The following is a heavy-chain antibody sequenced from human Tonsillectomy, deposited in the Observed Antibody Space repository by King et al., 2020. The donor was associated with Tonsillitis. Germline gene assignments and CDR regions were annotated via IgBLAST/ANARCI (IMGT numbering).Heavy chain of an antibody. D-gene: IGHD5-18*01. CDR2: IYYSGST. CDR3: ARFHSYGLYYFDY. V-gene: IGHV4-31*03. J-gene: IGHJ4*02. CDR1: GGSISSGADY. Sequence: QLQESGPGLVKPSQTLSLTCTVSGGSISSGADYWSWLRQHPGKGLEWIGYIYYSGSTYYNPSLKSRVTISIDTSKNQFSLKLSSVTAADTAVYYCARFHSYGLYYFDYWGQGTLVTVSS.